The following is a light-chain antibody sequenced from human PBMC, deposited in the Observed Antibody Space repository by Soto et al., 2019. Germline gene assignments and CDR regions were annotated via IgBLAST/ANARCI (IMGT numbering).Light chain of an antibody. Sequence: IQMTQSPSTLSASVGDRVTITCRASQSISTWLAWYQQKPGKAPKLLIYDASSLESGVPSRFSGSGSGTEFTLTISSLQPEDVATYYCQRYNSPPLTFGQGTKVDI. J-gene: IGKJ1*01. CDR3: QRYNSPPLT. CDR1: QSISTW. CDR2: DAS. V-gene: IGKV1-5*01.